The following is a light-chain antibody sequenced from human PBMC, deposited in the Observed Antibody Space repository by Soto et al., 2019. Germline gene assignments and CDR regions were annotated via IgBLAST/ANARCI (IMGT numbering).Light chain of an antibody. CDR3: AARDDILNRHV. V-gene: IGLV1-47*02. CDR1: SSNVGSDH. CDR2: SNN. Sequence: QSVLTQPPSASGTPGQRITISCSGSSSNVGSDHVYWYQQVPGTAPRLLVYSNNQRPSGVPDRFSASKSGTSASLAISGLRSEDEAHYYCAARDDILNRHVFGTGTKLTVL. J-gene: IGLJ1*01.